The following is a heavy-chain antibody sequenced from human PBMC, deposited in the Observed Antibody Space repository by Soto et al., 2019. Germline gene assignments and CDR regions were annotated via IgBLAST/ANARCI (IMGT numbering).Heavy chain of an antibody. Sequence: SGGSLRLSCAASGFTFSSYWMHWVRQAPGKGLVWVSRINSDGSSTSYADSVKGRFTISRDNAKNTLYLQMNSLRAEDTAVYYCTRLYCSSTSCYYYYGMDVWGQGTTVTVSS. CDR1: GFTFSSYW. J-gene: IGHJ6*02. V-gene: IGHV3-74*01. CDR3: TRLYCSSTSCYYYYGMDV. D-gene: IGHD2-2*01. CDR2: INSDGSST.